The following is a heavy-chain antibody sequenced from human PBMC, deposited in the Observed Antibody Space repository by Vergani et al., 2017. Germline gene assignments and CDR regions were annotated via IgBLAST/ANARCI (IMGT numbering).Heavy chain of an antibody. Sequence: QVQLVQSGGEVKKPGASVKVSCKASGYTFSSYGITWVRLAPGQGLEWMGWISVYSGDTSYAQKLQDRITMTTDTSTSTAYMDLRSLRSDGTAVYYCARGERTGAARYWGQGTLVTVSS. D-gene: IGHD3-16*01. CDR3: ARGERTGAARY. J-gene: IGHJ4*02. CDR2: ISVYSGDT. CDR1: GYTFSSYG. V-gene: IGHV1-18*01.